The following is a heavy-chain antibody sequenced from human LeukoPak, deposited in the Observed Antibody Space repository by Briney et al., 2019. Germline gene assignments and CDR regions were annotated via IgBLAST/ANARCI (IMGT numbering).Heavy chain of an antibody. Sequence: PSETLSLTCTVSGGSISSYYWSWIRQPAGKGLEWIGCMYTSGSTNYNPSLKSRVTMSVDTSKNQFSLKLSSVSAADTAVYYCARRRMNYYDSSVSIRANAFDIGGQGTMVTVSS. D-gene: IGHD3-22*01. V-gene: IGHV4-4*07. CDR1: GGSISSYY. J-gene: IGHJ3*02. CDR3: ARRRMNYYDSSVSIRANAFDI. CDR2: MYTSGST.